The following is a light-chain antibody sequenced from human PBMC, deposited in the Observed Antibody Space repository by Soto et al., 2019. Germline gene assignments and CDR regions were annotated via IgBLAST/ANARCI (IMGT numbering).Light chain of an antibody. CDR2: GAF. Sequence: EIVMTQSPVTLSVSPGARVPLSCRARQSVSSNLAWYQQKPGQAPSLLIYGAFTRATGIPARFSGTGSGTEFTLTISSLQSEDFALYYCHQRQSWPRTFGQGTKVDIK. J-gene: IGKJ1*01. CDR3: HQRQSWPRT. CDR1: QSVSSN. V-gene: IGKV3-15*01.